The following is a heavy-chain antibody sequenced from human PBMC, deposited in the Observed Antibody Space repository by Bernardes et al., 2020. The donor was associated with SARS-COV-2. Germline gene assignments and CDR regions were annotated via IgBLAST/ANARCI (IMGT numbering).Heavy chain of an antibody. J-gene: IGHJ4*02. CDR3: ATENKSSYDY. Sequence: ASPKVSCNASGYTFTGDYMHWVRRAPGQGLEWMGWINIDNGVTKYAQNFQDRVTMTRDTSISTAFMELSRLRSDDTAVYYCATENKSSYDYWGQGTLVTVSS. D-gene: IGHD6-6*01. CDR2: INIDNGVT. V-gene: IGHV1-2*02. CDR1: GYTFTGDY.